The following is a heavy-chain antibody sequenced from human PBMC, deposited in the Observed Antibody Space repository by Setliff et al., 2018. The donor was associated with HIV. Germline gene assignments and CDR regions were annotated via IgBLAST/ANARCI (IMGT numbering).Heavy chain of an antibody. CDR2: IYYRGST. J-gene: IGHJ4*02. D-gene: IGHD5-12*01. Sequence: PSETLSLTCTVSGGSISGYYRSWIRQPPGKGLEWIGYIYYRGSTDYNPSLKSRVTISIDTSKNQFSLKLSSVTAADTAVYYCARSVDTTLVPAYYFDYWGQGTLVTVSS. V-gene: IGHV4-59*01. CDR1: GGSISGYY. CDR3: ARSVDTTLVPAYYFDY.